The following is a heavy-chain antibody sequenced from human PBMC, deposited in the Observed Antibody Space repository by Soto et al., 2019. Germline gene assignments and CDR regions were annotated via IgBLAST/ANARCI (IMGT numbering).Heavy chain of an antibody. CDR3: ANHGGSDI. CDR1: GFTFSTSG. V-gene: IGHV3-23*01. J-gene: IGHJ3*02. CDR2: ISGSGDYT. Sequence: EVQLLESGGGLVQPGGSLRLSCAASGFTFSTSGMSWVRQAPGKGLEWVSSISGSGDYTNYADSVKGRFTISRDNSKNTLYLQIDSLTAEDTDVYYCANHGGSDIWGQGTMVAGSS. D-gene: IGHD2-15*01.